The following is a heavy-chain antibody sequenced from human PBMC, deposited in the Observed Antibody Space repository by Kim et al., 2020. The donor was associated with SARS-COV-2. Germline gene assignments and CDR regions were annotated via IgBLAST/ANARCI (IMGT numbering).Heavy chain of an antibody. CDR1: GFTFSSYA. J-gene: IGHJ6*02. CDR2: ISSNGGST. Sequence: GGSLRLSCAASGFTFSSYAMHWVRQAPGKGLEYVSAISSNGGSTYYANSVKGRFTISRDNSKNTLYLQMGSLRAEDMAVYYCARGGYSGYDKISYYYYGMDVWGQGTTVTVSS. V-gene: IGHV3-64*01. CDR3: ARGGYSGYDKISYYYYGMDV. D-gene: IGHD5-12*01.